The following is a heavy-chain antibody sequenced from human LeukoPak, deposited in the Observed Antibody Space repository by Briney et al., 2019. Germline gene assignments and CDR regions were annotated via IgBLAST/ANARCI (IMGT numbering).Heavy chain of an antibody. J-gene: IGHJ4*02. Sequence: SETLSLTCIASGASVNEYYWSWIRQPPGKALEWIGHIYNGVTTIYNPSLTSRVTISVDTSRNQFSLKLTSLTAADTAIYYCAQSHGWPGFDFSSQGALVTVSS. CDR3: AQSHGWPGFDF. CDR1: GASVNEYY. D-gene: IGHD6-19*01. CDR2: IYNGVTT. V-gene: IGHV4-59*08.